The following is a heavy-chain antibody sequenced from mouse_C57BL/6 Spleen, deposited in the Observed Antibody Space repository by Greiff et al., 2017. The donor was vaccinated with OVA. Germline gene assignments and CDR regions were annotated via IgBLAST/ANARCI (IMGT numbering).Heavy chain of an antibody. D-gene: IGHD2-14*01. CDR3: AGGVRRTFAY. Sequence: QVQLQQPGAELVKPGASVKLSCKASGFTFTSYWMQWVKQRPGQGLEWIGEIDPSDSYTNYNQRFKGKATLTVDTSSSTAYMQLSSLTSEDSAVYYCAGGVRRTFAYWGQGTLVTVSA. CDR2: IDPSDSYT. CDR1: GFTFTSYW. J-gene: IGHJ3*01. V-gene: IGHV1-50*01.